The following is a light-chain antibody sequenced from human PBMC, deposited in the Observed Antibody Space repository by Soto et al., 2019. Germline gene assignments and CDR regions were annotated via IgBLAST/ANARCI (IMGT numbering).Light chain of an antibody. V-gene: IGKV3-11*01. CDR3: QQRNSWPIT. CDR2: DTS. CDR1: QSISSY. Sequence: EIVLTQSPATLSLSPGERATLSCRASQSISSYLAWFQQKHGQAPRLLIYDTSNRATGIPARFSGSGSGTDFTLIVSNLEPEDFAVYYCQQRNSWPITFGQGTRLEIK. J-gene: IGKJ5*01.